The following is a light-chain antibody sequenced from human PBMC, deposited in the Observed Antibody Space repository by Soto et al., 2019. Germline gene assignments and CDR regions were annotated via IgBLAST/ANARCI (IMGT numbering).Light chain of an antibody. V-gene: IGLV2-14*01. CDR2: EVS. Sequence: QSVLTQPASVSGSPGQSITISCTGTSXDVGGYNFVSWYQQHPGRAPKLLIYEVSRRPSGVSNRFSGSKSGDTASLTISGLQAEDEADYYCYSYRGYYTRVFGTGTKVTVL. CDR1: SXDVGGYNF. CDR3: YSYRGYYTRV. J-gene: IGLJ1*01.